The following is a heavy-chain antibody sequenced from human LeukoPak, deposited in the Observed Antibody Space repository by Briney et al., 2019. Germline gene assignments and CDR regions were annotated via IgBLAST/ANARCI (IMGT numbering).Heavy chain of an antibody. CDR1: GGSFSGYY. Sequence: SETLSLTCAVHGGSFSGYYWSWIRQPPGKGLEWIGEINHSGSTNYNPSLKSRVTISVDTSKNQFSLKLSSVTAADTAVYYCAREDQDQPFDYWGQGTLVTVSS. D-gene: IGHD2-15*01. CDR3: AREDQDQPFDY. V-gene: IGHV4-34*01. J-gene: IGHJ4*02. CDR2: INHSGST.